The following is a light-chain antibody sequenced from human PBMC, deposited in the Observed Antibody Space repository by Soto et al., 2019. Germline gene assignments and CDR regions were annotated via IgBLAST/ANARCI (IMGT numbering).Light chain of an antibody. CDR2: AAS. CDR3: QQANSFPPWT. CDR1: QTFNRY. Sequence: DIQMTQPPSSLSASVGDRVTITCRSSQTFNRYLNWYQQKPGKAPKLLIFAASSLQSGVPSRFSGSGSGTDFTLTISSLQPEDFATYYCQQANSFPPWTFGQGTKVDNK. J-gene: IGKJ1*01. V-gene: IGKV1-39*01.